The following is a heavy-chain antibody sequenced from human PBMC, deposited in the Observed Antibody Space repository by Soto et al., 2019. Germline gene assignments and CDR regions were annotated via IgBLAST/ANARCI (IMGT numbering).Heavy chain of an antibody. CDR3: ASTITMVRGHGMDV. Sequence: EVQLVESGGGLVQPGGFLRLSCAASGFSFSTYWMHWVRQAPGKGLVWVSRIENDGSGSSYADSVKGRFTISRDNAKNTLYLQMNSLRAEDTAVYYCASTITMVRGHGMDVWGRGTTVTVSS. D-gene: IGHD3-10*01. CDR2: IENDGSGS. J-gene: IGHJ6*02. CDR1: GFSFSTYW. V-gene: IGHV3-74*01.